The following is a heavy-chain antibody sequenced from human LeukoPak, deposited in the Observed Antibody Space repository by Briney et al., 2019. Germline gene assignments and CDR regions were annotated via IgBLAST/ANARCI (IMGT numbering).Heavy chain of an antibody. Sequence: GGSLRLSCAASGFTFSSYAMHWVRQAPGKGLEWVAVISYDGSNKYYADSVKGRFTISRDNSKNTLYPQMNSLRAEDTAVYYCARKETVNIDYYYYGMDVWGQGTTVTVSS. J-gene: IGHJ6*02. V-gene: IGHV3-30-3*01. D-gene: IGHD4-17*01. CDR1: GFTFSSYA. CDR3: ARKETVNIDYYYYGMDV. CDR2: ISYDGSNK.